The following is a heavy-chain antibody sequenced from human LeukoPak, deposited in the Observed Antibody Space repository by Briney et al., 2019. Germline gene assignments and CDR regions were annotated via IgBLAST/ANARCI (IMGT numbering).Heavy chain of an antibody. Sequence: PGGSLRLSCAASGFTFNNYWMYWVRQVPGKGLVWVSRINSDGSTTSYADSVKGRFTISRDNAKNTLYLQMNSLRAEDTAVYHCARDRSGYANDAFDFWGQGTMVTVSS. CDR1: GFTFNNYW. D-gene: IGHD3-3*01. CDR3: ARDRSGYANDAFDF. J-gene: IGHJ3*01. V-gene: IGHV3-74*01. CDR2: INSDGSTT.